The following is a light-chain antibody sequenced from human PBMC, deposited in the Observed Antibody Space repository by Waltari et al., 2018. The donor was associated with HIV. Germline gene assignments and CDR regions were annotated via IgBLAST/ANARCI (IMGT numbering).Light chain of an antibody. Sequence: QSVLTQPPSVSGDPGQMVTISCTGSSSHIGTGYAVPWYQQLPGTAPKLLFYATTNRPPGIPYRFFVSGSGTSASLASTGLQAEDEADYYCQSYDSGLSGSTVFGGVTKLTVL. CDR2: ATT. CDR1: SSHIGTGYA. V-gene: IGLV1-40*01. J-gene: IGLJ2*01. CDR3: QSYDSGLSGSTV.